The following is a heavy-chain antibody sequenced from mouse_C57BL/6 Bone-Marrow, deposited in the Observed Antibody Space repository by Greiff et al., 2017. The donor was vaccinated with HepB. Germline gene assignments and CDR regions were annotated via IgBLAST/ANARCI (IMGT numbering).Heavy chain of an antibody. Sequence: QVQLQQSGAELVRPGTSVKVSCKASGYAFTNYLIEWVKQRPGQGLEWIGVINPGSGGTNYNEKFKGKATLTADKSSSTAYMQLSSLTSEDSAVYYCARRGGYDYDGPQEDFDVWGTGTTVTVSS. CDR1: GYAFTNYL. CDR3: ARRGGYDYDGPQEDFDV. CDR2: INPGSGGT. V-gene: IGHV1-54*01. D-gene: IGHD2-4*01. J-gene: IGHJ1*03.